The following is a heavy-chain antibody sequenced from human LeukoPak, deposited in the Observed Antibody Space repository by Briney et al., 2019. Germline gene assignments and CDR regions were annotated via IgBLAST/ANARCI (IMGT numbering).Heavy chain of an antibody. Sequence: SGGCLRLSCIASGFTLRNNWMSWIRQAPGKGLEWVANIKKEGSEKHYVDSVKGRFTISRDNAKNSVYLQMNSLRDEDTAVYYCAREGGESYGMDVWGKGTTVTVSS. J-gene: IGHJ6*04. CDR3: AREGGESYGMDV. D-gene: IGHD3-10*01. CDR1: GFTLRNNW. CDR2: IKKEGSEK. V-gene: IGHV3-7*03.